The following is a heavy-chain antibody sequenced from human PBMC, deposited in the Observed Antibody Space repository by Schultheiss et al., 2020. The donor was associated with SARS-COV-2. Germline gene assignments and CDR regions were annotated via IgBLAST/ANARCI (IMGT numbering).Heavy chain of an antibody. D-gene: IGHD3-22*01. J-gene: IGHJ5*02. CDR1: GGSISSSSYY. CDR3: ARSRYYDSSGYLVRRYNWFDP. CDR2: IYHSGST. V-gene: IGHV4-39*07. Sequence: GSLRLSCTVSGGSISSSSYYWGWIRQPPGKGLEWIGEIYHSGSTNYNPSLKSRVTISVDKSKNQFSLKLSSVTAADTAVYYCARSRYYDSSGYLVRRYNWFDPWGQGTLVTVSS.